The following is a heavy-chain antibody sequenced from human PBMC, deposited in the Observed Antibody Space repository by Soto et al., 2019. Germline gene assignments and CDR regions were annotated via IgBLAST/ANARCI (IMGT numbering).Heavy chain of an antibody. D-gene: IGHD2-15*01. J-gene: IGHJ6*03. CDR3: AKGLLPGYYYYYMDV. CDR1: GFTFSSYA. V-gene: IGHV3-23*01. Sequence: GGSLRLSCAASGFTFSSYAMSWVRQAPGKGLEWVSAISGSGGSTYYADSVKGRFTISRDNSKNTLYLQMNSLRAEDTAVYYCAKGLLPGYYYYYMDVWGKGTTVTVSS. CDR2: ISGSGGST.